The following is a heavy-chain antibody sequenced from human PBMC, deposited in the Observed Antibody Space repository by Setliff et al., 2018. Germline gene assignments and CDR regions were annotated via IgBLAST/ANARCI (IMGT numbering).Heavy chain of an antibody. CDR2: IYTSGST. V-gene: IGHV4-61*02. CDR1: GGSISSGSYY. D-gene: IGHD3-10*01. CDR3: ARVDDGGMVRGALNYYYGMDV. J-gene: IGHJ6*02. Sequence: SETLSLTCTVSGGSISSGSYYWSWIRQPAGKGLEWIGRIYTSGSTNYNPSLKSRVTISVDTSKNQFSLKLSSVTAADTAVYYCARVDDGGMVRGALNYYYGMDVWGQGTTVTVPS.